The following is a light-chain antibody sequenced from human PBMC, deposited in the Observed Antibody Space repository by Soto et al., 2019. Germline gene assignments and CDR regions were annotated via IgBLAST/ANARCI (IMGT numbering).Light chain of an antibody. CDR3: SSYTTSSTWV. J-gene: IGLJ3*02. V-gene: IGLV2-14*01. CDR2: EVS. CDR1: SSDVGDYNY. Sequence: QSALTQPASVSGSPGQSITISCTGTSSDVGDYNYVSWYQHHPGKVPKLMIYEVSNRPSGVSNRFSGSKSGNTASLTISGLQAEDEADYYCSSYTTSSTWVFGGVTKLTVL.